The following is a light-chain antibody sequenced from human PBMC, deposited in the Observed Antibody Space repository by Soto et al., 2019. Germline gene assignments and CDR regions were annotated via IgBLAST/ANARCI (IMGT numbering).Light chain of an antibody. CDR2: KAS. CDR3: LQYDSYPYS. V-gene: IGKV1-5*03. CDR1: QSISSW. Sequence: DIQMTQSPSTLSASVGDRVTITCRASQSISSWLAWYQQKPGKAPKLLIYKASSLESGVPSRFSGSQTGTEFTLTISGLQPDDYASYFCLQYDSYPYSFGQGTKVDI. J-gene: IGKJ2*01.